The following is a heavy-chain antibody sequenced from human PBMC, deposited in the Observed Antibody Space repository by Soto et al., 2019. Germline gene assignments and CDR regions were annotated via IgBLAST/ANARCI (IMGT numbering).Heavy chain of an antibody. CDR1: GGSISSGGSY. V-gene: IGHV4-31*03. Sequence: PSETLSLTCTVSGGSISSGGSYWIWIRHRPGQGLEWIGCIQNSGNTYYTPSLKSRVTISVDTSRNYFSLKLASVTAADTAVYYCARGWRDMATVRYYFDSWGQGTLVTVSS. CDR2: IQNSGNT. J-gene: IGHJ4*02. D-gene: IGHD4-4*01. CDR3: ARGWRDMATVRYYFDS.